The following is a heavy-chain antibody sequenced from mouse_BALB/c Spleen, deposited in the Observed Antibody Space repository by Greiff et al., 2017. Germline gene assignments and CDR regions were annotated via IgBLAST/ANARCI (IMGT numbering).Heavy chain of an antibody. Sequence: QVQLKQPGAELVMPGASVKMSCKASGYTFTDYWMHWVKQRPGQGLEWIGAIDTSDSYTSYNQKFKGKATLTVDESSSTAYMQLSSLTSEDSAVYYCARDKGQRAMDYWGQGTSVTVSS. CDR1: GYTFTDYW. D-gene: IGHD3-3*01. CDR2: IDTSDSYT. V-gene: IGHV1-69*01. CDR3: ARDKGQRAMDY. J-gene: IGHJ4*01.